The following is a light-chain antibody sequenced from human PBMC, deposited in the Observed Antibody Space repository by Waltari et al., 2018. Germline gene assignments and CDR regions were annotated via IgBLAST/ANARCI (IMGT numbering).Light chain of an antibody. Sequence: CSASQTINTNYLVWYQQKPGQAPRLLSHGASSRATGVPDRFSGSGSGTDFTLTISRLEPEDVAVYYCQQYDGSILTFGGGTKVEI. CDR1: QTINTNY. V-gene: IGKV3-20*01. J-gene: IGKJ4*01. CDR3: QQYDGSILT. CDR2: GAS.